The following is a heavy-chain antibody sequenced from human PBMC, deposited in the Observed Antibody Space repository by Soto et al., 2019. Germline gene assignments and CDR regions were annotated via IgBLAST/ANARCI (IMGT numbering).Heavy chain of an antibody. V-gene: IGHV3-7*01. CDR2: IKQDGSEK. D-gene: IGHD5-18*01. Sequence: WVSLRLSCAASGFTFSSYWMSWVRQAPGKGLEWVANIKQDGSEKYYVDSVKGRFTISRDNAKNSLYLQMNSLRAEDTAVYYCARVDNTDTAMAQDFDYWGQGTLVTVSS. J-gene: IGHJ4*02. CDR3: ARVDNTDTAMAQDFDY. CDR1: GFTFSSYW.